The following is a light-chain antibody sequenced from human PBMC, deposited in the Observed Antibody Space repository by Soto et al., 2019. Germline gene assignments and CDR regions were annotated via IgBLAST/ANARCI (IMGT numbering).Light chain of an antibody. V-gene: IGKV1-5*01. J-gene: IGKJ1*01. Sequence: DMQMAQSPCTLSASVGDRVTITCRASQSISSWLAWYQQKPGKPPKVLIYGASNLQSGVPPRFSGSGSGTDFTLAISSLQPEDSATYYCLQDINYPWTFGQGTKVDIK. CDR1: QSISSW. CDR3: LQDINYPWT. CDR2: GAS.